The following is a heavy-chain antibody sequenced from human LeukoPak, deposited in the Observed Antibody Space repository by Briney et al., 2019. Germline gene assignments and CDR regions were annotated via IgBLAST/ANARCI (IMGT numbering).Heavy chain of an antibody. D-gene: IGHD5-18*01. J-gene: IGHJ6*03. Sequence: PSETLSLTCAVYGGSFSDYSWSWIRQPPGKGLEWIGEINPSGGTNHNPSLMSRVSMSVDRSKDQISLRVSSVTAADTAVYYCARVGYSFSINDWSRTGLGAYPTKYYYYMDVWGRGTTVTVSS. CDR2: INPSGGT. CDR1: GGSFSDYS. V-gene: IGHV4-34*01. CDR3: ARVGYSFSINDWSRTGLGAYPTKYYYYMDV.